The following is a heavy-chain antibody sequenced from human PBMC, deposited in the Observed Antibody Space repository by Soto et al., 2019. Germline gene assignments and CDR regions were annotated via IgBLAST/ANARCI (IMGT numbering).Heavy chain of an antibody. J-gene: IGHJ6*02. CDR2: ISYDGSNK. CDR1: GFTFSSYG. V-gene: IGHV3-30*18. CDR3: AKTLKTGYRSQYGMDV. Sequence: GGSLRLSCAASGFTFSSYGMHWVRQAPGKGLEWVAVISYDGSNKYYADSVKGRFTISRDNSKNTLYLQMNSLRAEDTAVYYCAKTLKTGYRSQYGMDVWGQGTTVTVSS. D-gene: IGHD2-15*01.